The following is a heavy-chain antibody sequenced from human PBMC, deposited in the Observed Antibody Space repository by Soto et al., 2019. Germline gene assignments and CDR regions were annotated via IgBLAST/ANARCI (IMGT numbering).Heavy chain of an antibody. CDR3: ARDRDCGGDCYFQTGWFDP. CDR2: IYYSGST. CDR1: GGSISSYY. D-gene: IGHD2-21*02. V-gene: IGHV4-59*01. Sequence: QVQLQESGPGLVKPSETLSLTCTVSGGSISSYYWSWIRQPPGKGLEWIGHIYYSGSTNYNPSLTSRVTISVDTSKHQFSLNLSSVTAADTAVYYCARDRDCGGDCYFQTGWFDPWGQGTLVTVCS. J-gene: IGHJ5*02.